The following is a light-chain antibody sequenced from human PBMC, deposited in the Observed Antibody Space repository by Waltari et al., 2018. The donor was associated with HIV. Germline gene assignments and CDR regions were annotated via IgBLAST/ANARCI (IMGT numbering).Light chain of an antibody. CDR2: GAS. CDR3: QQYDNWSYT. CDR1: QSVNSQ. J-gene: IGKJ2*01. V-gene: IGKV3-15*01. Sequence: EVVMTQSPATLPVSPGERVTLSCRASQSVNSQLAWYQQKAGQAPRLLIHGASSRASGIPARFSGSGSGTDFSLTISSLKSEDFAIYYCQQYDNWSYTFGQGTKLDI.